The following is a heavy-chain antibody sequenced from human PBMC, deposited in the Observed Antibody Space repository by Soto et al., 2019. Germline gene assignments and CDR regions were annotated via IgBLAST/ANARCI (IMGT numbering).Heavy chain of an antibody. J-gene: IGHJ6*03. CDR2: ISSSSSTI. CDR3: ARDRTAYYYYMDV. CDR1: GFTFSSYS. Sequence: PGGSLRLSCAASGFTFSSYSMNWVRQAPGKGLEWVSYISSSSSTIYYADSVKGRFTISRDNAKNSLYLQMNSLRAEDTAVYYCARDRTAYYYYMDVWGKGTTVTVSS. V-gene: IGHV3-48*01.